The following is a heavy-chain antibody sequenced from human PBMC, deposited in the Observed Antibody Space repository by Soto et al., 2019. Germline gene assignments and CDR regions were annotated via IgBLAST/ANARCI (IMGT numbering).Heavy chain of an antibody. CDR1: GGSFSGYY. D-gene: IGHD3-10*01. J-gene: IGHJ6*02. Sequence: SETLSLTCAVYGGSFSGYYWSWIRQPPGKGLEWIGEINHSGSTNYNPSLKSRVTISVDTSKNRFSLKLSSVTAADTAVYYCARVKVTMVRGVYYYYYYGMDVWGQGTTVTVSS. CDR2: INHSGST. V-gene: IGHV4-34*01. CDR3: ARVKVTMVRGVYYYYYYGMDV.